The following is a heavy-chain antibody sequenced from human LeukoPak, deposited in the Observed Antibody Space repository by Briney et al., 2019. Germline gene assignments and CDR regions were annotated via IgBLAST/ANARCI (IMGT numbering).Heavy chain of an antibody. CDR3: ARGKSRIQLYLRDSFDI. Sequence: SETLSLTCTVSGGSISSYYWSWIRQPAGKGLEWIGRMYTSGSADYSPSLKSRVAMSVDTSKNQFSLKPSSVTAADTAVYYCARGKSRIQLYLRDSFDIWGQGTMVTVSS. D-gene: IGHD5-18*01. CDR2: MYTSGSA. J-gene: IGHJ3*02. CDR1: GGSISSYY. V-gene: IGHV4-4*07.